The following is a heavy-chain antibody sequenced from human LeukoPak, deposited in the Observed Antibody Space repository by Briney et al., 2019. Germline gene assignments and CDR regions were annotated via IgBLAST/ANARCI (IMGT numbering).Heavy chain of an antibody. V-gene: IGHV1-2*06. D-gene: IGHD6-19*01. Sequence: VASVKVSCKASGYIFIDYYMHWVRQAPGQGLEWMGRINPNSGDTNYAQKLQGRVTMTRDTSISTAYMELSRLRSDDTALYYCARGNPSLYSSGWYPFDYWGQGTLVTVS. CDR1: GYIFIDYY. CDR3: ARGNPSLYSSGWYPFDY. CDR2: INPNSGDT. J-gene: IGHJ4*02.